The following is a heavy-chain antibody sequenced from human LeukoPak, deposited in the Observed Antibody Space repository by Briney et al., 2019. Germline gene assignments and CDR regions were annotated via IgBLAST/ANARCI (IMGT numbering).Heavy chain of an antibody. Sequence: GGSLRLSCTASGYTFGDYAMSWFRQAPGKGLEWVGFIRSKAYGGTTEYAASVKGRFTISRDDSKSIAYLQMNSLKTEDTAVYYCTRPNSRYSSGWYEDWFDPWGQGTLVTVSS. CDR2: IRSKAYGGTT. CDR3: TRPNSRYSSGWYEDWFDP. D-gene: IGHD6-19*01. CDR1: GYTFGDYA. V-gene: IGHV3-49*03. J-gene: IGHJ5*02.